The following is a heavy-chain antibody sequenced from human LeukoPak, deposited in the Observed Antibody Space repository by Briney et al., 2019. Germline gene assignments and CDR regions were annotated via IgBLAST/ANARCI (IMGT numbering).Heavy chain of an antibody. Sequence: PSETLSLTCAVYGGSFSGYYWSWIRQPPGKGLEWIGEINHSGSTNYNPSLKSRVTISVDTSKNQFSLKLSSVTAADTAVYYCAREFVYYDILTGYWAGYYYYGMDVWGQGTTVTVSS. CDR2: INHSGST. CDR3: AREFVYYDILTGYWAGYYYYGMDV. V-gene: IGHV4-34*01. D-gene: IGHD3-9*01. CDR1: GGSFSGYY. J-gene: IGHJ6*02.